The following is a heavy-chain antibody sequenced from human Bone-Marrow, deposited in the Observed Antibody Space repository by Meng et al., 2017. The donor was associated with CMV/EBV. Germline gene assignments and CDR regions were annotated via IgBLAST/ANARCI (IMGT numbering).Heavy chain of an antibody. CDR3: VRDGLRCSSTTCLRNFGMDV. CDR1: GFTFSSYG. CDR2: IRQDGSER. J-gene: IGHJ6*02. D-gene: IGHD2-2*01. Sequence: GGSLRLSCAASGFTFSSYGMHWVRQAPGKGLEWVANIRQDGSERHYVASVKGRFTISRDNAKNSFYLQMNSLRAGDTAVYYCVRDGLRCSSTTCLRNFGMDVWGQGTTVTVSS. V-gene: IGHV3-7*01.